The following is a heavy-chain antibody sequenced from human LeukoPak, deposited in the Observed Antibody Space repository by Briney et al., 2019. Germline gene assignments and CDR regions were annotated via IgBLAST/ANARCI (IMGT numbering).Heavy chain of an antibody. CDR3: ARGLTTVTSLASY. J-gene: IGHJ4*02. CDR2: ISRSSSDT. D-gene: IGHD4-17*01. V-gene: IGHV3-11*05. Sequence: GGSLRLSCAASGFTFSDYYMSWIRQAPGKGLEWVSYISRSSSDTNYADSVKGLFTISRDNAKNSLYLQMNSLRAEDTAVYYCARGLTTVTSLASYWGQGTLVTVSS. CDR1: GFTFSDYY.